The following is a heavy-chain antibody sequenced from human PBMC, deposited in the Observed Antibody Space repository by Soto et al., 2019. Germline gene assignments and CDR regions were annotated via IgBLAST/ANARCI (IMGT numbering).Heavy chain of an antibody. D-gene: IGHD2-2*01. Sequence: PGGSLRLSCAASGFSFSYYEMNWVRQAPGKGLEWVSYITSSGSTIYYADSVKGRFTISRDNAKNSLYLQMNSLRAEDTAVYYCARGPHSSTMGADDYWGQRTLVTVSS. V-gene: IGHV3-48*03. J-gene: IGHJ4*02. CDR1: GFSFSYYE. CDR3: ARGPHSSTMGADDY. CDR2: ITSSGSTI.